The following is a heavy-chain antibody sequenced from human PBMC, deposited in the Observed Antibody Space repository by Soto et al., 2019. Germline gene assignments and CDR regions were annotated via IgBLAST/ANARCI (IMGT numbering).Heavy chain of an antibody. Sequence: GGSLRLSCAASGFTFSSYGMHWVRQAPGKGLEWVAVISYDGSNKYYADSVKGRFTISRDNSKNTLYLQMNSLRAEDTAVYYCAKDGPLYSSGWSYFDYWGQGTLVTVSS. D-gene: IGHD6-19*01. CDR2: ISYDGSNK. J-gene: IGHJ4*02. V-gene: IGHV3-30*18. CDR1: GFTFSSYG. CDR3: AKDGPLYSSGWSYFDY.